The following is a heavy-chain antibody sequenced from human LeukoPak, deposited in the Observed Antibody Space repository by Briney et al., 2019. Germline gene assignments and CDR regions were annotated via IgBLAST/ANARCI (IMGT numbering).Heavy chain of an antibody. Sequence: PGGSLRLSCAASGFTFSSYAMHWVRQAPGKGLEWVAVISSSGAIQYYLESVKGRFTIPRDNSGNTLYLQMNSLRPEDTAVYYCAKEYDSRGYGANFDNWGQGTLVTVSS. V-gene: IGHV3-30*04. CDR3: AKEYDSRGYGANFDN. D-gene: IGHD3-10*01. CDR1: GFTFSSYA. J-gene: IGHJ4*02. CDR2: ISSSGAIQ.